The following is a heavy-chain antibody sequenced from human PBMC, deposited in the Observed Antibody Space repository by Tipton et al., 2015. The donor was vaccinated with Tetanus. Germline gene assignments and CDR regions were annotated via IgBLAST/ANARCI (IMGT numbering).Heavy chain of an antibody. V-gene: IGHV1-2*02. CDR1: GYTFTGYY. Sequence: QLVQSGPEVKKPGASVKVSCKASGYTFTGYYMHWVRQAPGQGLEWMGWINPNSGGTNYAQKLQGRVTMTTDTSTSTAYMELRSLRSDDTAVYYCASGFLTGYYPFRPHYFDYWGQGTLVTVSS. CDR3: ASGFLTGYYPFRPHYFDY. D-gene: IGHD3-9*01. J-gene: IGHJ4*02. CDR2: INPNSGGT.